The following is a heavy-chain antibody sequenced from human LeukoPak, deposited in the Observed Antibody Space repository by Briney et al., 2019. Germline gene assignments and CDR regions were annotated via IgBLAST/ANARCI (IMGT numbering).Heavy chain of an antibody. D-gene: IGHD5-24*01. CDR1: GGSISSYY. CDR3: ARFRLGMATIRGPFYS. CDR2: IYYSGST. Sequence: SETLSLTCTVSGGSISSYYWSWIRQPPGKGLEWIGYIYYSGSTNYNPSLKSRVTISVDTSKNQFSLKLSSVTAADTAVYYCARFRLGMATIRGPFYSWGQGTLVTVSS. J-gene: IGHJ4*02. V-gene: IGHV4-59*12.